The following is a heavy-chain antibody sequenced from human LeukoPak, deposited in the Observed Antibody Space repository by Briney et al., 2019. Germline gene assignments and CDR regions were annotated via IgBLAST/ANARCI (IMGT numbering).Heavy chain of an antibody. J-gene: IGHJ4*02. CDR2: IYHSGST. CDR1: GDFFTGYY. D-gene: IGHD5-12*01. Sequence: SETLSVTCAVYGDFFTGYYWTWIRQPPGKGLEWIGEIYHSGSTNYNPSLKSRVNISVDTSKNQFSLNLTSVTAADTAIYSCARPLYRLDWDKIDSWGQGTLVTVSS. CDR3: ARPLYRLDWDKIDS. V-gene: IGHV4-34*01.